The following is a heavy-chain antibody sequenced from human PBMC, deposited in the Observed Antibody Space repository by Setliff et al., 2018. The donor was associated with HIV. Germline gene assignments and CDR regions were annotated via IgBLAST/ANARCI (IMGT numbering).Heavy chain of an antibody. J-gene: IGHJ6*02. CDR1: GGSISSGGYY. CDR2: IYYSGST. D-gene: IGHD1-7*01. V-gene: IGHV4-31*03. CDR3: ARNKYNWNYYYYYGMDV. Sequence: ASETLSLTCTVSGGSISSGGYYWSWIRQHPGKGLEWIGYIYYSGSTYYNPSLKSRVTISVDTSKNQFSLKLSSVTAADTAVYYCARNKYNWNYYYYYGMDVWGQGTTVTVS.